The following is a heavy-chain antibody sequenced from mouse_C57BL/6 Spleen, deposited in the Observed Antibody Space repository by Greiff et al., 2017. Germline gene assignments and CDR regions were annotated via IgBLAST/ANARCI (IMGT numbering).Heavy chain of an antibody. Sequence: VQLQQPGTELVKPGASVKLSCKASGYTFTSYWMHWVKQRPGQGLEWIGNINPSNGGTNYNEKFKSKATLTVDKSSSTAYLQLSSLTSEDSAVYDCETGGYYGDGGAWFAYWGKGTLVTVSA. CDR3: ETGGYYGDGGAWFAY. CDR1: GYTFTSYW. CDR2: INPSNGGT. D-gene: IGHD2-13*01. V-gene: IGHV1-53*01. J-gene: IGHJ3*01.